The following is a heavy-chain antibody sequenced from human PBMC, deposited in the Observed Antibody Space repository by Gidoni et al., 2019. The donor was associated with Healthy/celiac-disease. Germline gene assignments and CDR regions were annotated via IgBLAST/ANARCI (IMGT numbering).Heavy chain of an antibody. CDR3: ARVGTLGGAFDY. D-gene: IGHD3-16*01. V-gene: IGHV6-1*01. CDR2: TYYRSKWYH. Sequence: QVQLQQSGPGLVKPSQPFSLTCAISGDSVSSNSDAWHWIRPSPSRGLEWLGRTYYRSKWYHGYAASVKGRIAINPDTHKNQFSLQLNTVTPEDTAVYYCARVGTLGGAFDYWGQGTLVTVSS. CDR1: GDSVSSNSDA. J-gene: IGHJ4*02.